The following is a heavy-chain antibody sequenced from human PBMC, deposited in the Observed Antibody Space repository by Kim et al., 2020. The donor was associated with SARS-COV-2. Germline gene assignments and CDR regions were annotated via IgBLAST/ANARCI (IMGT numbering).Heavy chain of an antibody. CDR2: ISSSSSYI. D-gene: IGHD6-13*01. J-gene: IGHJ6*02. Sequence: GGSLRLSCAASGFTFSSYSMNWVRQAPGKGLEWVSSISSSSSYIYYADSVKGRFTISRDNAKNSLYLQMNSLRAEDTAVYYCARDYPAALTMDVWGQGTTVTVSS. CDR1: GFTFSSYS. V-gene: IGHV3-21*01. CDR3: ARDYPAALTMDV.